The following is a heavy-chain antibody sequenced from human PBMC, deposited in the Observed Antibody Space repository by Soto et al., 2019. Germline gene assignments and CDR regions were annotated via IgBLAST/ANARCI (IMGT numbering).Heavy chain of an antibody. CDR1: GFTFSNYG. V-gene: IGHV3-30*03. D-gene: IGHD2-2*01. Sequence: QVQLVESGGGVVQPGRSLRLSCAASGFTFSNYGMHWVRQAPGKGLEWVAIMSSDGKNKFYADSVKGRFTISRDDSKNTLYLQMDSLNTEDTAVYSCARDVYCRSNSWLRTIVEYWGQGTLVTVSS. CDR3: ARDVYCRSNSWLRTIVEY. J-gene: IGHJ4*02. CDR2: MSSDGKNK.